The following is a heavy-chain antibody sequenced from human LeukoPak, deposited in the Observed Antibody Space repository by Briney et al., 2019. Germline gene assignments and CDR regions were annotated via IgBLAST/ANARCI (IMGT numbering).Heavy chain of an antibody. V-gene: IGHV4-39*01. J-gene: IGHJ4*02. CDR1: GGSISSSTYY. CDR2: IYYSGST. Sequence: PSETLSLTCTVSGGSISSSTYYWGWLRRPPGKGLEWVGSIYYSGSTYYNPSLKSRVTVSVDTSKNQFSLNLSSVTAADTAVYYCVRGSTLRHYQYWGQGTLVTVSS. D-gene: IGHD3-16*01. CDR3: VRGSTLRHYQY.